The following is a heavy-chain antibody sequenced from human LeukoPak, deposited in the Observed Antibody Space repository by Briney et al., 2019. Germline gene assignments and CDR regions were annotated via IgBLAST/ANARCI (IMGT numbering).Heavy chain of an antibody. CDR1: GGSISSYY. V-gene: IGHV4-59*01. D-gene: IGHD3-10*01. J-gene: IGHJ4*02. CDR3: ASSVYYYGSGALDY. CDR2: IYYSGST. Sequence: SETLSLTCTVSGGSISSYYWSWIRQPPGKGLEWIGYIYYSGSTNYNPSLKSRVTISVDTSKSQFSLKLSSVTAADTAVYYCASSVYYYGSGALDYWGQGTLVTVSS.